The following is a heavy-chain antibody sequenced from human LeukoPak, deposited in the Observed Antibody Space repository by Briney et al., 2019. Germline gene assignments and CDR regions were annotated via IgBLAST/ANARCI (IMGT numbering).Heavy chain of an antibody. CDR2: IYYSGIT. V-gene: IGHV4-39*01. CDR3: ARVVQSTDSSGFYLPEYFQH. Sequence: PSETLSLTCTVSGASISGSSHYFWGWIRQTPGKGLEWIGSIYYSGITYYTPSLKSRLTISVDTSKNQFSLKLRSVTAADTAVYYCARVVQSTDSSGFYLPEYFQHWGQGTLVTVSS. CDR1: GASISGSSHYF. J-gene: IGHJ1*01. D-gene: IGHD3-22*01.